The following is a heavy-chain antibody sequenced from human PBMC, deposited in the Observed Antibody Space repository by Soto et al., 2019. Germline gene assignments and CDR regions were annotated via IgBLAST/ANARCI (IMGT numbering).Heavy chain of an antibody. Sequence: PGESLKISCKGSGYSFTSYWISWVRQMPGKGLEWMGRIDPSDSYTNYSPSFQGHVTISADKSISTAYLQWSSLKASDTAMYYCARHTLEWELLLAYFDYWGQGTLVTVSS. CDR1: GYSFTSYW. D-gene: IGHD1-26*01. CDR2: IDPSDSYT. CDR3: ARHTLEWELLLAYFDY. V-gene: IGHV5-10-1*01. J-gene: IGHJ4*02.